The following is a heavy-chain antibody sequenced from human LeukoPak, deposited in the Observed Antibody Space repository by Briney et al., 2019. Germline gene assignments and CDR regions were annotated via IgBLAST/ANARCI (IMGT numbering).Heavy chain of an antibody. J-gene: IGHJ4*02. Sequence: GGSLRLSCAASGFTFSSYAMHWVRQAPGKGLEWVAVISYDGSNKYYADSVKGRFTISRDNSSNTLYLQMNSLRPEDTAVYYCARVGRELLHSTDYWGQGTLVTVSS. D-gene: IGHD1-26*01. V-gene: IGHV3-30-3*01. CDR3: ARVGRELLHSTDY. CDR1: GFTFSSYA. CDR2: ISYDGSNK.